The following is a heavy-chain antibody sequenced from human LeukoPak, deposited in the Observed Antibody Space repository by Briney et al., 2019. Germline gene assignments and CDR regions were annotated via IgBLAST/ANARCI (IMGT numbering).Heavy chain of an antibody. V-gene: IGHV3-30-3*01. D-gene: IGHD3-3*01. J-gene: IGHJ4*02. CDR3: ASELTFWSGYYTGDY. CDR2: ISYDGSNK. Sequence: GGSLRLSCAASGFTFSSYAMPWVRQAPGKGLEWVAVISYDGSNKYYADSVKGRFTISRDNSKNTLYLQMNSLRAEDTAVYYCASELTFWSGYYTGDYWGQGTLVTVSS. CDR1: GFTFSSYA.